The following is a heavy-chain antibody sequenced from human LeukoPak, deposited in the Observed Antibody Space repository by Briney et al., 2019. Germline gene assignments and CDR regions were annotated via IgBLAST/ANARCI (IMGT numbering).Heavy chain of an antibody. CDR2: ISAYNGNT. D-gene: IGHD6-13*01. CDR3: ARDYGAAPDFDY. V-gene: IGHV1-18*01. CDR1: GGSFRTYP. J-gene: IGHJ4*02. Sequence: GASVKVSCKASGGSFRTYPISWVRQAPGQGLEWMGWISAYNGNTNYAQKLQGRVTMTTDTSTSTAYMELRSLRSDDTAVYYCARDYGAAPDFDYWGQGTLVTVSS.